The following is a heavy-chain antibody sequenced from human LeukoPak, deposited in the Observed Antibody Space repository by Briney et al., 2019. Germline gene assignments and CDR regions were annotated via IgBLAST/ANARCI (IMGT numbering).Heavy chain of an antibody. Sequence: GGSLRLSCAASGFTFSSYSMNWVRQAPGKGLEWVSSISSSSSYIYYADSVKGRFTISRDNAKNSLYLQMNGLRAEDTAVYYCARDPPLDFDYWGQGTLVTVSS. CDR2: ISSSSSYI. CDR3: ARDPPLDFDY. J-gene: IGHJ4*02. CDR1: GFTFSSYS. V-gene: IGHV3-21*01.